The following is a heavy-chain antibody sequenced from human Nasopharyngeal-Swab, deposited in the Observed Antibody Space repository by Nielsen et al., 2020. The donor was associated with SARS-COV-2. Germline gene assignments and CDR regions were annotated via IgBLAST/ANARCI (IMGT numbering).Heavy chain of an antibody. D-gene: IGHD4-17*01. CDR3: ARTVSYYYGMDV. CDR1: GFDFNNYG. J-gene: IGHJ6*02. CDR2: IWYDGSNT. V-gene: IGHV3-33*01. Sequence: GESLKISCEASGFDFNNYGMHWVRQAPGKGLEWVANIWYDGSNTYLADSVKGRFTISRDNSKNTLFLHMSSLRAEDTAVYYCARTVSYYYGMDVWGQGTTVTVSS.